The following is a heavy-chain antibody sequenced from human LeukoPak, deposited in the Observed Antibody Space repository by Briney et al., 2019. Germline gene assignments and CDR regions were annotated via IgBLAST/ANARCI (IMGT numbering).Heavy chain of an antibody. V-gene: IGHV3-21*01. Sequence: GGSLRLSCAASGFTFSSYSMNWVRQAPGKGLEWVASISSSISYIYYADSVKGRFTISRDNAKNSLYLQMNSLRAEDTAVYYCAKDQQQWLVLGWFDPWGQGTLVTVSS. J-gene: IGHJ5*02. CDR1: GFTFSSYS. CDR3: AKDQQQWLVLGWFDP. CDR2: ISSSISYI. D-gene: IGHD6-19*01.